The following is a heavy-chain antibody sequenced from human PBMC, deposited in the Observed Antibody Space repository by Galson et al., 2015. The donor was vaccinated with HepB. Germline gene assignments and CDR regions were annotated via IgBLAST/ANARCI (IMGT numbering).Heavy chain of an antibody. Sequence: SLRLSCAASGFTSGNHWMSWVRQAPGKGLEWVASIKPDGGETYSVDSMKGRFTISRVNGENSAFLQMDSLRAEDTAVYYCARSSVGHFDMWGQGTMVTVSS. CDR3: ARSSVGHFDM. J-gene: IGHJ3*02. CDR1: GFTSGNHW. CDR2: IKPDGGET. V-gene: IGHV3-7*01. D-gene: IGHD1-26*01.